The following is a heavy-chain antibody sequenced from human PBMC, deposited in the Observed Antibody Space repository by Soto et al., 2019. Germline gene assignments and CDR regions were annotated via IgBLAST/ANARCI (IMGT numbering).Heavy chain of an antibody. D-gene: IGHD6-13*01. J-gene: IGHJ4*02. CDR1: GRSIISYS. V-gene: IGHV4-59*01. Sequence: SETLSLTCTVAGRSIISYSWSWIRQPPGKGLEWIGYIYYSGSTNYNPSLKSRVTISVDTSKNQFSLELSSVTAADTAVYYCARGGRSSSWYSYFDYWGQGTLVTVS. CDR3: ARGGRSSSWYSYFDY. CDR2: IYYSGST.